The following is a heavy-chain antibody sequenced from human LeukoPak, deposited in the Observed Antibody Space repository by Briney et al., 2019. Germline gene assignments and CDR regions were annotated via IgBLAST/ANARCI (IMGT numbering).Heavy chain of an antibody. CDR1: GFTFTTHN. V-gene: IGHV3-23*01. Sequence: PGRSLRLSCAASGFTFTTHNMHWVRQAPGKGLEWVSTITTSDGNTYYADSVKGRFTVSRDNSKNTLFLQMNSLRAEDTAVYYCAKDGGLWVSAHWGDSWGRGTLVTVSS. D-gene: IGHD7-27*01. CDR3: AKDGGLWVSAHWGDS. J-gene: IGHJ4*02. CDR2: ITTSDGNT.